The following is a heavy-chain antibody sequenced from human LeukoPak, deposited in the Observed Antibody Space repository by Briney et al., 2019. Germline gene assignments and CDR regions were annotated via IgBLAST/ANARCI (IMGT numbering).Heavy chain of an antibody. D-gene: IGHD5-18*01. CDR1: GYTFTSYG. J-gene: IGHJ4*02. CDR3: ARFTAMASFDY. CDR2: ISAYNGNA. V-gene: IGHV1-18*01. Sequence: ASVKVSCKASGYTFTSYGISWVRQAPGQGLEWMGWISAYNGNANYAQKLQGRVTMTTDTSTRTAYMELRSLRSDDTAVYYCARFTAMASFDYWGQGTLVTVSS.